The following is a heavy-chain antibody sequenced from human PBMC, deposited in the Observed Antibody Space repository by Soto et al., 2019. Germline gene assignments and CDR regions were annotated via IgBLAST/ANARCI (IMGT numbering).Heavy chain of an antibody. D-gene: IGHD4-17*01. J-gene: IGHJ4*02. V-gene: IGHV3-23*01. CDR1: GFTISGYA. CDR2: IHGGGNSA. Sequence: EVQLLESGGDLVQPGRSLRLSCAASGFTISGYAMSWVRQAPGKGLEWVSVIHGGGNSAYYADSVKGRFTISRDNSKNPLYRRMSSRRGEDTAVYYCGRNRGRVTTSGHFDYWGQGNLVTVSS. CDR3: GRNRGRVTTSGHFDY.